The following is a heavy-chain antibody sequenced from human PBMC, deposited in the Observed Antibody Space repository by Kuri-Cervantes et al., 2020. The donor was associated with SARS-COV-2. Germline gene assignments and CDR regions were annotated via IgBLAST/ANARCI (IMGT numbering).Heavy chain of an antibody. CDR3: AGGFDYGDYPYYYGMDV. CDR2: IIPIFGTA. Sequence: SVKVSCKASGGTFSSYAISWVRQAPGQGLEWMGGIIPIFGTANYAQKFQGRVTMTTDTSTSTAYMELRSLRSDDTAIYYCAGGFDYGDYPYYYGMDVWGQGTTVTVSS. V-gene: IGHV1-69*05. J-gene: IGHJ6*02. D-gene: IGHD4-17*01. CDR1: GGTFSSYA.